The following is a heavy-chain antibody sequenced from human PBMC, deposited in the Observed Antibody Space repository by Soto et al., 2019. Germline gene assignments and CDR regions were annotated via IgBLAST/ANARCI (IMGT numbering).Heavy chain of an antibody. D-gene: IGHD2-21*02. CDR3: ARVRFRRTGFDP. Sequence: QVQLVQSGAEVKKPGDSVKVSCKASGYTFSDYDINWVRQAAGQGLEWMGWLNPYNSNTGYAQKSQGRVTMTPDTSIATADWELSSLTFEDTAMYYCARVRFRRTGFDPWGQGTLVTVST. CDR2: LNPYNSNT. J-gene: IGHJ5*02. CDR1: GYTFSDYD. V-gene: IGHV1-8*01.